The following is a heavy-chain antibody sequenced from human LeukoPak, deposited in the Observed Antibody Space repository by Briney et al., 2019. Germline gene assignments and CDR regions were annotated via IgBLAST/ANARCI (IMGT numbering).Heavy chain of an antibody. V-gene: IGHV3-30*18. D-gene: IGHD5-18*01. J-gene: IGHJ4*02. Sequence: HTGGSLRLSCVGSGFIFSSNGIHWVRQAPGKGLEWVAVISYDGSNKYYADSVKGRFTISRDNSKNTLYLQMNSLRAEDTAVYYCAKGSGYSYGEDDFDYWGQGTLVTVSS. CDR3: AKGSGYSYGEDDFDY. CDR1: GFIFSSNG. CDR2: ISYDGSNK.